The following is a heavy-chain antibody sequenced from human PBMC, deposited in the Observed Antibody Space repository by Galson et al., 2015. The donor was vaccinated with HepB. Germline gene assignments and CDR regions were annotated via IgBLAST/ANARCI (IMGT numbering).Heavy chain of an antibody. CDR1: GFTFSNYA. CDR3: ARERGSSGYFGYFDL. D-gene: IGHD3-22*01. CDR2: LTGNGGTT. Sequence: SLRLSCAASGFTFSNYAMHWVRQAPGKGPEYVSALTGNGGTTHYANSVKGRFTISGDISRNTMYLQTDSLRPEDMAVYYCARERGSSGYFGYFDLWGRGTPVIVSS. V-gene: IGHV3-64*01. J-gene: IGHJ2*01.